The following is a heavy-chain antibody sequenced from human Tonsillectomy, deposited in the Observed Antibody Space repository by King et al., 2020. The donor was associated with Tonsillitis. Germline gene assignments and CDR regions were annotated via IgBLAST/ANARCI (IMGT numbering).Heavy chain of an antibody. V-gene: IGHV1-58*02. J-gene: IGHJ4*02. Sequence: QLVQSGPEVKKPGTSVKVFCKASGFTFTSSAMQWVRQARGQRLEWIGWIVVGSGNTNYAQKFQERVTITRDMSTSTAYMELSSLRSEDTAVYYCAASRIVGATTVGYFDYWGQGTLVTVSS. D-gene: IGHD1-26*01. CDR2: IVVGSGNT. CDR1: GFTFTSSA. CDR3: AASRIVGATTVGYFDY.